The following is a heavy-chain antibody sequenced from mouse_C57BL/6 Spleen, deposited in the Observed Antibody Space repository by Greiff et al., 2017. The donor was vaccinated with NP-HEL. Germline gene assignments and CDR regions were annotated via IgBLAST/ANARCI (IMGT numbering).Heavy chain of an antibody. CDR3: ASALYYGYHGSYFDY. J-gene: IGHJ2*01. V-gene: IGHV1-72*01. D-gene: IGHD2-2*01. CDR2: IDPNSGGT. Sequence: QVQLQQPGAELVKPGASVKLSCKASGYTFTSYWMHWVKQRPGRGLEWIGRIDPNSGGTKYNEKVKSKATLTVDKPSSTAYMQLSSLTSEDSAVYYCASALYYGYHGSYFDYWGQGTTLTVSS. CDR1: GYTFTSYW.